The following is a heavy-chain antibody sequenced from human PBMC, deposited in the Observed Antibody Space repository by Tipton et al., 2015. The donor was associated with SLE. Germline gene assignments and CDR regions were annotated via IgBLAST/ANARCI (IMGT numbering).Heavy chain of an antibody. CDR3: AKTVDFWSGYRV. J-gene: IGHJ6*04. V-gene: IGHV1-69*09. D-gene: IGHD3-3*01. CDR2: IIPILGIA. Sequence: QVQLVQSGAEVKKPGSSMNVSCKASEGTFSSYIISWVRQAPGQGLEWMGRIIPILGIANYAQKFQGRVTITADKSTSTAYMELNSLRSEDTAVYYCAKTVDFWSGYRVWGKGTTVTVSS. CDR1: EGTFSSYI.